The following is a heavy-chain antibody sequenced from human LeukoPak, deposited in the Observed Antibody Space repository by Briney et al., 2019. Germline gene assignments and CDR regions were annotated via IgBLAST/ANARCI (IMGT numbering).Heavy chain of an antibody. CDR1: GFTFTSSA. J-gene: IGHJ6*02. CDR3: AAGNDFWSGSYYYYGMDV. Sequence: GTSVKVSCMASGFTFTSSAVQWVRQARGQRLEWIGWIVVGSGNTNYAQKFQERVTITRDMSTSTAYMELSSLRSEDTAVYYCAAGNDFWSGSYYYYGMDVWGQGTTVTVSS. D-gene: IGHD3-3*01. CDR2: IVVGSGNT. V-gene: IGHV1-58*01.